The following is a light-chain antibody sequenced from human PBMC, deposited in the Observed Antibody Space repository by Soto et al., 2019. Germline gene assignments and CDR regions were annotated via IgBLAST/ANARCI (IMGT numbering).Light chain of an antibody. CDR2: WAS. J-gene: IGKJ2*01. CDR3: QQFYSTPYT. V-gene: IGKV4-1*01. Sequence: DIVMTQSPDSLAVSLGERATINCKSSQSVLYRSNIKNYLAWYQQKPGQPPKLLICWASTRESGVPDRFSGSGSGTDFTLTISSLQAEDVAVYYCQQFYSTPYTFGQGTKLEIK. CDR1: QSVLYRSNIKNY.